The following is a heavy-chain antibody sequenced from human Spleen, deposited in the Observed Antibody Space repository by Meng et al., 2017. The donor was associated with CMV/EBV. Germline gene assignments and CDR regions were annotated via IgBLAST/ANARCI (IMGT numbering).Heavy chain of an antibody. D-gene: IGHD6-19*01. CDR1: GSRFTRFH. Sequence: SCKASGSRFTRFHLYWVRQAPGQGLQWMGKINPSDGTTNYAQTFQGRVTMTRDTSISTAYMELSRLRSDDTAVYSCARGTLSSGWGGWGQGTLVTVSS. CDR2: INPSDGTT. J-gene: IGHJ4*02. V-gene: IGHV1-46*01. CDR3: ARGTLSSGWGG.